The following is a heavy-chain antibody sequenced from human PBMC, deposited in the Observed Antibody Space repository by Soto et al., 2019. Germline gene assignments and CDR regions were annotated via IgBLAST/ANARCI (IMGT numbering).Heavy chain of an antibody. CDR1: GGSFSSYA. D-gene: IGHD1-7*01. V-gene: IGHV1-69*13. CDR3: AREAGITGTTFYYYGMDV. J-gene: IGHJ6*02. CDR2: IIPIFGTT. Sequence: ASVKVSFKASGGSFSSYAISWVRQAPGQGLEWMGGIIPIFGTTNYAQKFQGRVTITADESTSTAYMELSSLRSEDTAVYYCAREAGITGTTFYYYGMDVWGQGTTVTVSS.